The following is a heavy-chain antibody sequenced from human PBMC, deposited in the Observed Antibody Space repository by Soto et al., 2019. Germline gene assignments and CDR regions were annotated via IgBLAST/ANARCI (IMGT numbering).Heavy chain of an antibody. V-gene: IGHV1-2*02. CDR1: GYTFSGFY. J-gene: IGHJ4*02. CDR3: ASAAVTGTAGLDF. CDR2: INPNSGGT. D-gene: IGHD6-19*01. Sequence: SVKGSCKASGYTFSGFYMHWGRQAPGQGLEWMGWINPNSGGTKSAEKFQGRVTMTRDTSISTAYMELSRLTSDDTAVYYCASAAVTGTAGLDFWGQGTQVTVSS.